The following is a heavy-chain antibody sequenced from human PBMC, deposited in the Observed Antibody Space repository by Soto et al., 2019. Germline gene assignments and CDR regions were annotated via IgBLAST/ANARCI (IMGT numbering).Heavy chain of an antibody. J-gene: IGHJ2*01. CDR1: GGSMSRYY. D-gene: IGHD1-1*01. CDR2: IHETGST. Sequence: QVQLQESGPGLVKPSETLSLTCSFSGGSMSRYYSSWIPQPPGKGLDWIGNIHETGSTNYNACLKNGVIKSLDTSKSAFTLHLSSVTAAYTAVYYCARDVRQTGLDYFDLWGRGTLITVSS. CDR3: ARDVRQTGLDYFDL. V-gene: IGHV4-59*12.